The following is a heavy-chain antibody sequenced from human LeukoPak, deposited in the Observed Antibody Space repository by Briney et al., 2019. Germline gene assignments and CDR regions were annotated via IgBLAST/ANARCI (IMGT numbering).Heavy chain of an antibody. CDR2: ISYDGSNK. CDR3: AKDRSISGSSENNWFDP. CDR1: GFTVSSNY. V-gene: IGHV3-30*18. D-gene: IGHD1-26*01. J-gene: IGHJ5*02. Sequence: GGSLRLSCAASGFTVSSNYMSWVRQAPGKGLEWVAVISYDGSNKYYADSVKGRFTISRDNSKNTLYLQMNSLRADDTAVYYCAKDRSISGSSENNWFDPWGRGTLVTVSS.